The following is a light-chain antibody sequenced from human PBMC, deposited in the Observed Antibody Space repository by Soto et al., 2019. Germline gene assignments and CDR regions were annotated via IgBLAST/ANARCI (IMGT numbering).Light chain of an antibody. V-gene: IGLV2-8*01. CDR1: SSDVGGYNY. CDR2: EVS. J-gene: IGLJ1*01. Sequence: QSALTQPPSASGSPGQSVIISCTGTSSDVGGYNYVSWYQQHPGKAPEVIIYEVSKRPSGVPDRFSGSKSGNTASLTVSGLQAEDEADYYCSSYAGTTLYVFGTGTKLTVL. CDR3: SSYAGTTLYV.